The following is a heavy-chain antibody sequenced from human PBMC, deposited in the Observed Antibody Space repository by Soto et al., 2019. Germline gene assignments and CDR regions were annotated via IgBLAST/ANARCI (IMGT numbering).Heavy chain of an antibody. CDR1: GFTFGDYA. CDR2: IRSKAYGGTT. J-gene: IGHJ4*02. D-gene: IGHD2-15*01. Sequence: GGSLRLSCTASGFTFGDYAMSWFRQAPGKGLEWVGFIRSKAYGGTTEYAASVKGRFTISRDDSKSIAYLQMNSLKTEDTAVYYCTREYCSGGSCYRPSDYWGQGTLVTVSS. CDR3: TREYCSGGSCYRPSDY. V-gene: IGHV3-49*03.